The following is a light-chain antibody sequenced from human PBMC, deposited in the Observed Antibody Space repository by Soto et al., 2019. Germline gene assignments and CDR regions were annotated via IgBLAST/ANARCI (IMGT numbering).Light chain of an antibody. J-gene: IGKJ1*01. Sequence: EIVLTQSPGTLSLSPGERATLSCRASQSVSGRYLAWYQQKPGQAPRLLIYGASNRATGIPDRFSGSGSGTDFTLTISRLEPEDFAVYYCQQYGSSPRTFGQGTKVDIK. CDR1: QSVSGRY. CDR2: GAS. CDR3: QQYGSSPRT. V-gene: IGKV3-20*01.